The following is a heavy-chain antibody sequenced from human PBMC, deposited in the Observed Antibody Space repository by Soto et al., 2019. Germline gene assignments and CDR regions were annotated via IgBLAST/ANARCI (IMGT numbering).Heavy chain of an antibody. CDR1: GYTFTGYY. CDR2: INPNSGGT. J-gene: IGHJ6*02. V-gene: IGHV1-2*04. D-gene: IGHD6-6*01. Sequence: ASVKVSCKASGYTFTGYYMHWVRQAPGQGLEWMGWINPNSGGTNYAQKFQGWVTMTRDTSISTDYMELSRLRSDDTAVYYCARQRYTTSPIYYYYYGMDVWGQGTTVTVSS. CDR3: ARQRYTTSPIYYYYYGMDV.